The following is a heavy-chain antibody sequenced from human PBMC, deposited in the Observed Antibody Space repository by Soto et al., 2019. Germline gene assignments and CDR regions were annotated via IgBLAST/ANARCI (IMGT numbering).Heavy chain of an antibody. J-gene: IGHJ4*02. CDR3: ARGTRSSPGYDYIWGSYRYGVFFDY. Sequence: SETLSLTCAVYGGSFSGYYWSWIRQPPGKGLEWIGEINHSGSTNYNPSLKSRVTISVDTSKNQISLKLSSVTAADTAVYYCARGTRSSPGYDYIWGSYRYGVFFDYWGQGTLVTVSS. CDR1: GGSFSGYY. D-gene: IGHD3-16*02. CDR2: INHSGST. V-gene: IGHV4-34*01.